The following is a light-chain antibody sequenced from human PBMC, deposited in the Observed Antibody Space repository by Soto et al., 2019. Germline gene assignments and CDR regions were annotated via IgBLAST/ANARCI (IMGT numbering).Light chain of an antibody. J-gene: IGKJ1*01. V-gene: IGKV1-5*01. CDR2: NAS. Sequence: DIQMTQSPSTLSGSVGDRVTITCRASQTISSWLAWYQQKPGKAPKLLILNASTLGSGVPSRFSGSGSGTEFTLTISGLQPDDFATYYCQHCDTSWPFGQGTKVDIK. CDR3: QHCDTSWP. CDR1: QTISSW.